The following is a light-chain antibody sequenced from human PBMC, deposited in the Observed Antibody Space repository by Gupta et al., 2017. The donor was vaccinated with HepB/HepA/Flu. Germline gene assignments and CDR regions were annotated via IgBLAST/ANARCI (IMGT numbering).Light chain of an antibody. J-gene: IGKJ1*01. CDR3: LQDYNYPWT. V-gene: IGKV1-6*01. Sequence: AIQMTQSPSSLSASVGDRVTITCRSSQGIRNDLGWYQQKPGKAPKLLIYAASSLQSGVPSRFSGRGSGTDFTLTISSLQPEDFATYYCLQDYNYPWTFGQGTKVEIK. CDR1: QGIRND. CDR2: AAS.